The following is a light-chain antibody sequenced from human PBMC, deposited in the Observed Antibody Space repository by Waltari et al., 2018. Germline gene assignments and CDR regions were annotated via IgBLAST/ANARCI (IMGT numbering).Light chain of an antibody. CDR3: ETGGHGTWV. CDR1: SGHSSNV. Sequence: QLVLTQSPSASASLGASVKLTCTLSSGHSSNVLAWLPKQPEKGPRYLMKVNSDGSHSKGDDTPDRFAGSSSGAERYLTISNLQPEDEADYYCETGGHGTWVFGGGTKVTVL. J-gene: IGLJ3*02. V-gene: IGLV4-69*01. CDR2: VNSDGSH.